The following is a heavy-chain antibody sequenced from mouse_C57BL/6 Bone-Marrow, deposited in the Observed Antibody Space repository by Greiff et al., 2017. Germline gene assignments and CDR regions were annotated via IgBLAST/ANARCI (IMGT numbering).Heavy chain of an antibody. CDR1: GYTFTDYY. D-gene: IGHD1-1*01. V-gene: IGHV1-26*01. CDR3: ATSPRTTVVATNFDV. Sequence: VQLQQSGPELVKPGASVKISCKASGYTFTDYYMNWVKQSHGKSLEWIGDINPNNGGTSYNQKFKGKATLTVDKSSSTAYMVLRSLTSEDSAVYYCATSPRTTVVATNFDVWGTGTTVTVSS. CDR2: INPNNGGT. J-gene: IGHJ1*03.